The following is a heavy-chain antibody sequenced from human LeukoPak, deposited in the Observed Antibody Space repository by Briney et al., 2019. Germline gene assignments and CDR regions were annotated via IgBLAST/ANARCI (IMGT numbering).Heavy chain of an antibody. J-gene: IGHJ6*02. CDR1: GGSFSGYY. D-gene: IGHD3-3*01. CDR2: INHSGST. CDR3: TSSLYYDFWSGYYTGYYYYGMDV. V-gene: IGHV4-34*01. Sequence: KPSETLSLTCAVYGGSFSGYYWSWIRQPPGKGLEWIGEINHSGSTNYNPSLKSRVTISVDTSKNQFSLKLSSVTAADTAVYYCTSSLYYDFWSGYYTGYYYYGMDVWGQGTTVTVSS.